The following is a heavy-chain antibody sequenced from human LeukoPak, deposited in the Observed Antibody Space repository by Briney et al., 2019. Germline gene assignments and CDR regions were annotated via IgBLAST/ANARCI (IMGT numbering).Heavy chain of an antibody. Sequence: PSETLSLTCTVSGGSISSGSYYWSWIRQPAGKGLEWIGRIYTSGSTNYNPSLKSRVTISVDTSKNQFSLKLSSVTAADTAVYYCARDLEYSSSDFDPWGQGTLVTVSS. J-gene: IGHJ5*02. D-gene: IGHD6-6*01. CDR1: GGSISSGSYY. V-gene: IGHV4-61*02. CDR2: IYTSGST. CDR3: ARDLEYSSSDFDP.